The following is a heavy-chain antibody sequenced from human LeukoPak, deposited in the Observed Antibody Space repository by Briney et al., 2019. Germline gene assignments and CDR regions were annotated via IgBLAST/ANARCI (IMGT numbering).Heavy chain of an antibody. J-gene: IGHJ4*02. CDR2: LSSSSTYI. V-gene: IGHV3-21*06. D-gene: IGHD5-12*01. Sequence: GGSLRLSCAASGFTFSGYSMNWVRQALGKGLEWVSALSSSSTYIYYVDSVKGRFTISRDNAKSSLYLQMNSLRAEDTAIYFCARVRRRSSAYDYSDYWGQGTLVTVSA. CDR1: GFTFSGYS. CDR3: ARVRRRSSAYDYSDY.